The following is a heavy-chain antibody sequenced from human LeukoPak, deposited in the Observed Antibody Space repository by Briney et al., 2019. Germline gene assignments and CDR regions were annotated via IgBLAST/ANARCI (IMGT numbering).Heavy chain of an antibody. CDR1: GYRFTNYW. CDR2: IYSGDSDT. V-gene: IGHV5-51*01. D-gene: IGHD4-17*01. CDR3: ARLDGDSCFGY. Sequence: GESLQISCKGSGYRFTNYWIGWGRPMPGKGLEWMGLIYSGDSDTRYSPSFQGQVTISADKSISTAYLQWSSLKASDTAMYYCARLDGDSCFGYWGQGTLVTVSS. J-gene: IGHJ4*02.